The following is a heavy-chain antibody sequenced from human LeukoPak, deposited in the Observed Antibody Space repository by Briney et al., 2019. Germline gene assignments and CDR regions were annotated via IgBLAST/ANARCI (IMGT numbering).Heavy chain of an antibody. J-gene: IGHJ4*02. Sequence: SETLSLTCTVSGGSISSGGYYWSWIRQHPGKGLEWIGYIFYSGSTYYNPSLKSRLTISVDTSKNQFSLKLSSVTAADTAVYYCAGDISLAYWGQGTLVTVSS. V-gene: IGHV4-31*03. CDR2: IFYSGST. CDR3: AGDISLAY. CDR1: GGSISSGGYY.